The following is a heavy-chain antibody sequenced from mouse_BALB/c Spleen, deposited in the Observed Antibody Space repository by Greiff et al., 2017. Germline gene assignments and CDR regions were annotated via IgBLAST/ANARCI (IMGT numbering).Heavy chain of an antibody. Sequence: EVKLMESGGGLVQPKGSLKLSCAASGFTFNTYAMHWVCQAPGKGLEWVARIRSKSNNYATYYADSVKDRFTISRDYSQSMLYLQMNNLKTEDTAMYYCVREGYYGSFDYWGQGTTLTVSS. CDR1: GFTFNTYA. J-gene: IGHJ2*01. CDR2: IRSKSNNYAT. V-gene: IGHV10-3*03. D-gene: IGHD1-2*01. CDR3: VREGYYGSFDY.